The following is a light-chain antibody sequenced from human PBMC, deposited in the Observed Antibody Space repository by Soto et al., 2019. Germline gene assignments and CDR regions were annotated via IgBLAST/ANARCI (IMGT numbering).Light chain of an antibody. CDR3: QQRSNWPTWT. V-gene: IGKV3-11*01. CDR1: QSVSNSF. CDR2: DAS. Sequence: EIVLTQSPGTLSLSPGERATLSCRASQSVSNSFLAWYRQKPGQAPRLLIYDASNRATGIPARFSGSGSGTDFTLTISSLEPEDFAVYYCQQRSNWPTWTFGQGTKVDI. J-gene: IGKJ1*01.